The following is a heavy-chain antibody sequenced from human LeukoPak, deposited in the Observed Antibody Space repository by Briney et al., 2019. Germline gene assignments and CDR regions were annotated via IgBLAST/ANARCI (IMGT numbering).Heavy chain of an antibody. CDR1: GCSISSYY. CDR3: ARDHLPADLMDV. D-gene: IGHD2-2*01. V-gene: IGHV4-59*01. J-gene: IGHJ6*04. CDR2: IYYSGST. Sequence: PSETLSLTCTVSGCSISSYYWSWIRQPPGKGLEWIGYIYYSGSTNYNPSLKSRVTISVDTSKNQFSLKLSSVTAADTAVYYCARDHLPADLMDVWGKGTTVTVSS.